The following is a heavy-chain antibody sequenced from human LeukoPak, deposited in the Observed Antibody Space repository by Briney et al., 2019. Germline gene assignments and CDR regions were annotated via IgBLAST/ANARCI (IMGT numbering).Heavy chain of an antibody. CDR2: ISAYNGDK. CDR3: ARASASPTNSNSYYFETTKKNAFDI. J-gene: IGHJ3*02. CDR1: GYTFSNYG. D-gene: IGHD3-22*01. V-gene: IGHV1-18*01. Sequence: ASVKVSCKASGYTFSNYGITWVRQAPGQGLEWMGWISAYNGDKNYAQNLQGRVTMTTDTSTRTAYMELRSLSSDDTAMYYCARASASPTNSNSYYFETTKKNAFDIWGHGTMVTVSS.